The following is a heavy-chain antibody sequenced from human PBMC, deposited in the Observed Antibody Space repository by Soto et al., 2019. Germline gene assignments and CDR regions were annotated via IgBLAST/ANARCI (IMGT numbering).Heavy chain of an antibody. CDR2: IYHSGST. CDR3: AREGYYDFWSGSSMGHYYYYGMDV. Sequence: KPSETRSLTCAVSGYSISSGYYWGWIRQPPGKGLEWIGSIYHSGSTYYNPSLKSRVTISVDTSKNQFSLKLSSVTAADTAVYYCAREGYYDFWSGSSMGHYYYYGMDVWGQGTTVTVSS. V-gene: IGHV4-38-2*01. D-gene: IGHD3-3*01. J-gene: IGHJ6*02. CDR1: GYSISSGYY.